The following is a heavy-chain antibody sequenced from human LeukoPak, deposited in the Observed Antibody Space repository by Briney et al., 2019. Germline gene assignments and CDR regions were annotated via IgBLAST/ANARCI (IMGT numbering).Heavy chain of an antibody. Sequence: PGGSLRLSCAASGFTVSSNYMSWVRQAPGKGLEWVSVIYSGGSTYYADSVKGRFSLYRDNSKNILYLQMNSLRAEDAAVYYCAKDSYTSGWDFDYWGQGTLVTVSS. D-gene: IGHD6-19*01. CDR2: IYSGGST. V-gene: IGHV3-53*01. CDR3: AKDSYTSGWDFDY. CDR1: GFTVSSNY. J-gene: IGHJ4*02.